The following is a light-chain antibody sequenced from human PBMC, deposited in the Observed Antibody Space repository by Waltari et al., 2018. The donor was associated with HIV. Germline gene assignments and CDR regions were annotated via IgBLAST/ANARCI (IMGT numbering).Light chain of an antibody. CDR3: SAYTNINTVV. V-gene: IGLV2-14*01. CDR2: EVT. CDR1: TRDVGAVAY. Sequence: QSALTQPASVSGSPGQSITMSCTGATRDVGAVAYVSWYQQHPGKAPKPIIYEVTNRPLWVSNRVSASKSGITASLPIAGLHTEDEADYYCSAYTNINTVVFGGGTKLTVL. J-gene: IGLJ2*01.